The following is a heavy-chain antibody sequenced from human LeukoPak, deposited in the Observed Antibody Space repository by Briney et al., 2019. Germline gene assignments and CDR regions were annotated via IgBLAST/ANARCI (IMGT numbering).Heavy chain of an antibody. Sequence: GGSLRLSCAASGFTFSSYWMNWARQAPGKGLEWVANIKQDESEKYYVDSVKGRFTISRDNAKSSLFLQMNSLRVEDTAVCYCVRAMDVWGQGTTVTVSS. CDR2: IKQDESEK. CDR1: GFTFSSYW. CDR3: VRAMDV. J-gene: IGHJ6*02. V-gene: IGHV3-7*03.